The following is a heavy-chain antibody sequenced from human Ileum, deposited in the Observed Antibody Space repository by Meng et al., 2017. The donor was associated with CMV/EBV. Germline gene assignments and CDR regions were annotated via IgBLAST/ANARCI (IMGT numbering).Heavy chain of an antibody. CDR3: MRGAGEGGRDWFDP. CDR1: GNTFTSHE. J-gene: IGHJ5*02. V-gene: IGHV1-8*01. CDR2: MNSYSGDT. D-gene: IGHD1-14*01. Sequence: SGNTFTSHEIDWVQQAAGQGLEWMGWMNSYSGDTGYAQKFQGRVTMTRDTAIGTAYMELTGLRSEDTAVYYCMRGAGEGGRDWFDPWGQGTLVTVSS.